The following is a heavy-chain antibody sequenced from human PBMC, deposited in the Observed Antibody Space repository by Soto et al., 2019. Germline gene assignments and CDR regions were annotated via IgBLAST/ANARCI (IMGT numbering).Heavy chain of an antibody. Sequence: QVQLQESGPGLVKPSQTLSLTCTVSGGSISSGGYYWSWIRQHPGKGLEWIGYIYYSGSTYYNPSLKSRVTISVDTSKNQFSLKLSSVTAADKAVYYCARDHCSGGRCYLSDENYGMDVWGQGTTVTVSS. D-gene: IGHD2-15*01. V-gene: IGHV4-31*03. CDR1: GGSISSGGYY. CDR2: IYYSGST. CDR3: ARDHCSGGRCYLSDENYGMDV. J-gene: IGHJ6*02.